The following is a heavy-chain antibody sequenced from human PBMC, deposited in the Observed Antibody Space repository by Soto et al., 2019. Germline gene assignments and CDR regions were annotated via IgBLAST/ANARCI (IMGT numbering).Heavy chain of an antibody. J-gene: IGHJ3*02. CDR1: GFTFSNAW. CDR3: TTRAAAGTVSAFDI. CDR2: IKSKTDGGTT. Sequence: GGSLRLSCEASGFTFSNAWMNWVRQAPGKGLEWVGRIKSKTDGGTTDYAAPVKGRFTISRDDSKNTLYLQMNSLKTEDTAVYYCTTRAAAGTVSAFDIWGQGTMVTVSS. D-gene: IGHD6-13*01. V-gene: IGHV3-15*07.